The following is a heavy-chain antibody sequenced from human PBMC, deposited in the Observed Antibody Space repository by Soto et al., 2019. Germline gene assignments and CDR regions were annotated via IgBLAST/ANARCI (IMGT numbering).Heavy chain of an antibody. J-gene: IGHJ4*02. CDR1: GFTFSSYG. V-gene: IGHV3-30*18. CDR3: AKGIVAGRFDY. Sequence: LRLSCAASGFTFSSYGMHWVRQAPGKGLEWVAVISYDGSNKYYADSVKGRFTISRDNSKNTLYLQMNSLRAEDTAVYYCAKGIVAGRFDYWGQGTLVTVSS. CDR2: ISYDGSNK. D-gene: IGHD6-19*01.